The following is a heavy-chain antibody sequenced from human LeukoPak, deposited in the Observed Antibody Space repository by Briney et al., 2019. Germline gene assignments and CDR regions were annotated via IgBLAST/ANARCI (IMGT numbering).Heavy chain of an antibody. CDR3: ARGGVLWFGELSYYFDY. J-gene: IGHJ4*02. CDR1: GGSFSGYY. CDR2: INHSGST. V-gene: IGHV4-34*01. Sequence: PSETLPLTCAVYGGSFSGYYWSWIRQPPGKGLEWIGEINHSGSTNYNPSLKSRVTISVDTSKNQFSLKLSSVTAADTAVYYCARGGVLWFGELSYYFDYWGQGTLVTVSS. D-gene: IGHD3-10*01.